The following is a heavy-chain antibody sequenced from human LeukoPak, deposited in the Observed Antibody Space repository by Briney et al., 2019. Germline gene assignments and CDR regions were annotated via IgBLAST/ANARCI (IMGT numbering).Heavy chain of an antibody. CDR2: IYYSGST. CDR1: GGSFSSYY. J-gene: IGHJ4*02. V-gene: IGHV4-39*01. D-gene: IGHD3-3*01. CDR3: ATGGEYDFWSGYYDY. Sequence: PSETLSLTCAVYGGSFSSYYWGWIRQPPGKGLEWIGSIYYSGSTYYNPSLKSRVTISVDTSKNQFSLKLSSVTAADTAVYYCATGGEYDFWSGYYDYWGQGTLVTVSS.